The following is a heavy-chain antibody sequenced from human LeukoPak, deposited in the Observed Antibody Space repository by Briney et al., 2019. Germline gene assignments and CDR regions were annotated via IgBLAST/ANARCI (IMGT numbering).Heavy chain of an antibody. CDR1: GGSISSSSYY. Sequence: SETLSLTCTVSGGSISSSSYYWGWIRQPPGKGLEWIGSIYYSGSTYYNPSLKSRVTISVDTSKNQFSLKLSSVTAADTAVYYCARVGPYGDFDYWGQGTLVTVSS. J-gene: IGHJ4*02. CDR2: IYYSGST. V-gene: IGHV4-39*07. CDR3: ARVGPYGDFDY. D-gene: IGHD4-17*01.